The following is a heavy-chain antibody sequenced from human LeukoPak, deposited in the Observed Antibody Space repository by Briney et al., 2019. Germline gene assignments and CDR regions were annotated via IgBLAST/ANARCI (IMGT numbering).Heavy chain of an antibody. CDR2: INPNSGGT. CDR3: ARTRFLEWSDFDY. V-gene: IGHV1-2*02. CDR1: GYTFTGYY. Sequence: ASVKVSCKASGYTFTGYYMHWLRQAPGQGLEWMGWINPNSGGTNYAQKFQGRVTMTRDTSISTAYMELSRLRSDDTAVYYCARTRFLEWSDFDYWGQGTLVTVSS. J-gene: IGHJ4*02. D-gene: IGHD3-3*01.